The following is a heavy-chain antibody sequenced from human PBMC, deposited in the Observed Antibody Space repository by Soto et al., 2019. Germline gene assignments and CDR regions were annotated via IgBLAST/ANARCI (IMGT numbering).Heavy chain of an antibody. CDR3: ARDRQACYFDY. Sequence: GGSLRLSCAASGFTFSSYGMHWVRQAPGKGLEWVAVIWYDGSNKYYADSVKGRFTISRDNSKNTLYLQMNSLRAEDTAVYYCARDRQACYFDYWGQGTLVTVPQ. CDR1: GFTFSSYG. J-gene: IGHJ4*02. CDR2: IWYDGSNK. V-gene: IGHV3-33*01.